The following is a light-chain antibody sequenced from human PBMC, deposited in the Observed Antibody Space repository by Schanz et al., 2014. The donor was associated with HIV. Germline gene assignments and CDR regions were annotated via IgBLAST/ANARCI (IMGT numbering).Light chain of an antibody. CDR3: AAWDDTLNGYV. CDR2: NTY. J-gene: IGLJ1*01. Sequence: QSVLTQAPSASGTPGQRVTISCSGSTSDFKTNAVLWYQQLPGAAPKLLIYNTYHRPSGVPDRVSGSRSGTSASLAISGLQSGDEADYYCAAWDDTLNGYVFGSGTKLTVL. CDR1: TSDFKTNA. V-gene: IGLV1-44*01.